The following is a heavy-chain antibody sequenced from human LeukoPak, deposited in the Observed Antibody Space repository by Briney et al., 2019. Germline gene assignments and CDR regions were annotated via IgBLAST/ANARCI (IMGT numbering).Heavy chain of an antibody. V-gene: IGHV3-30*03. Sequence: LAGGSLRLSCAASGFSFSNYGIHWVRQAPGKGLEWVAIISYDGSNKYYADSVKGRFTISRDNSKNTLYLQMNSLRAEDTAVYYCARDYPTNYERFDYWGQGTLVTVSS. CDR3: ARDYPTNYERFDY. J-gene: IGHJ4*02. CDR2: ISYDGSNK. D-gene: IGHD3-22*01. CDR1: GFSFSNYG.